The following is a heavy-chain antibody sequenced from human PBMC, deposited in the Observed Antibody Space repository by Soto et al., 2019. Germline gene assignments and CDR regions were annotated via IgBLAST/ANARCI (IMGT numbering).Heavy chain of an antibody. V-gene: IGHV3-48*03. CDR2: ISDDGASI. J-gene: IGHJ4*02. D-gene: IGHD5-18*01. CDR1: GFSFSSFA. CDR3: ARENSVQAWLHHFDH. Sequence: LRLSCEASGFSFSSFAMNWVRQAPGRGLEWVSYISDDGASIYYADSLKGRFTISRDNAKNSLSLQMNNLRAEDTAVYYCARENSVQAWLHHFDHWGLGTLVTVSS.